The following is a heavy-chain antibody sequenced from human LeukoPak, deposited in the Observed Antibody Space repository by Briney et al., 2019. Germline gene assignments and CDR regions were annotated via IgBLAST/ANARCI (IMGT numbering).Heavy chain of an antibody. CDR1: GFTFSTYT. Sequence: GGSLRLSCAASGFTFSTYTMYWVRHPPGKRLEWVSIIGSSGGGIHYADSVKGRFTISRDNFKNALYLQMNSLRVEDTAVYYCAIDPNWGTHSWGQGVLVTVSS. J-gene: IGHJ4*02. D-gene: IGHD7-27*01. CDR3: AIDPNWGTHS. V-gene: IGHV3-23*01. CDR2: IGSSGGGI.